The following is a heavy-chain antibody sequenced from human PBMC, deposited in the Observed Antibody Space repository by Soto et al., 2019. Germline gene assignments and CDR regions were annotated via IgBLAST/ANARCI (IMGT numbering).Heavy chain of an antibody. CDR3: ARGIRDHDFWSGPRYDY. Sequence: SETLSLTCTVSGGSISSGGYYWSWIRQHPGKGLEWIGYIYYSGSTYYNPSLKSRVTISVDTSKNQFSLRLSSVTTADTAVYFCARGIRDHDFWSGPRYDYWGQGILVTVSS. CDR2: IYYSGST. CDR1: GGSISSGGYY. J-gene: IGHJ4*02. D-gene: IGHD3-3*01. V-gene: IGHV4-31*03.